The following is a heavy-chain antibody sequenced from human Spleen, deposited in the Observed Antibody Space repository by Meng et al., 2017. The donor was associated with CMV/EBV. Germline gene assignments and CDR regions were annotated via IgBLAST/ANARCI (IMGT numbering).Heavy chain of an antibody. J-gene: IGHJ4*02. CDR2: IYHSGST. Sequence: GSLRLSCAVSGGSFSGYYWIWIRQPPGKGLEWIGSIYHSGSTYYNPSLKSRVTISVDTSKNQFSLKLSSVTAADTAVYYCARVLRLRHPDYWGQGTLVTVSS. D-gene: IGHD4-17*01. CDR1: GGSFSGYY. V-gene: IGHV4-34*01. CDR3: ARVLRLRHPDY.